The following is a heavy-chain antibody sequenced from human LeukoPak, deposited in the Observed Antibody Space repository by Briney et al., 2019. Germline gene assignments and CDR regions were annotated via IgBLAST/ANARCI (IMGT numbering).Heavy chain of an antibody. D-gene: IGHD5-18*01. J-gene: IGHJ4*02. V-gene: IGHV4-59*01. Sequence: SETLSLTCTVSGGSISSYYWSWIAQPPGKGLEWIGYIYYSGSTNYNPSLKSRVTISVDTSKNQFSLKLSSVTAADTAVYYCARADTAMAPFDYWGQGTLVTVSS. CDR2: IYYSGST. CDR1: GGSISSYY. CDR3: ARADTAMAPFDY.